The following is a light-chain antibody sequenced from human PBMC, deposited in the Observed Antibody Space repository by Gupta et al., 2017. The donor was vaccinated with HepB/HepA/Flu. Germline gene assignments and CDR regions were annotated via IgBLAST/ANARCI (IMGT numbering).Light chain of an antibody. CDR1: SSNIGLNY. CDR2: ETI. CDR3: DTWDSSLSGVV. Sequence: QSILTPPPSVSAAPGQKVTISCSGSSSNIGLNYVAWYKQLPGTAPKLLIYETIKRPSGIPARFSASKSGTSATLAITGLQTGDEADYYCDTWDSSLSGVVFGGVTKVTVL. V-gene: IGLV1-51*02. J-gene: IGLJ2*01.